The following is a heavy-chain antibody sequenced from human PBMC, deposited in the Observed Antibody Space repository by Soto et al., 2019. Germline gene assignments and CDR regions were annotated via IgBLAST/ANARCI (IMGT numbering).Heavy chain of an antibody. V-gene: IGHV3-23*01. Sequence: EVQLLESGGGLVQPGGSLRLSCAGSGFTFGNYAMSWVRQAPGKGLAWVSAISGSGGSTYYADSVKGRFTISRDNSKNTLYLQMNSLRAEDTALYYCAKVPVGATGRFDYWGQGTLVTVSS. CDR2: ISGSGGST. CDR1: GFTFGNYA. J-gene: IGHJ4*02. D-gene: IGHD1-26*01. CDR3: AKVPVGATGRFDY.